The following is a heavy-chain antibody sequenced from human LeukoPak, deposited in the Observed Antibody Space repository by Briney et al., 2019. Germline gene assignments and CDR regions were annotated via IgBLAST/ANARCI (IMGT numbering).Heavy chain of an antibody. CDR2: INHSGST. CDR1: GGSFSGYY. CDR3: ARVRTATVTNRIRYYYYGMDV. J-gene: IGHJ6*02. V-gene: IGHV4-34*01. Sequence: SEILSLTCAVYGGSFSGYYWSWIRQPPGKGLEWIGEINHSGSTNYNPSLKSRVTISVDTSKNQFSLKLSSVTAADTAVYYCARVRTATVTNRIRYYYYGMDVWGQGTTVTVSS. D-gene: IGHD4-17*01.